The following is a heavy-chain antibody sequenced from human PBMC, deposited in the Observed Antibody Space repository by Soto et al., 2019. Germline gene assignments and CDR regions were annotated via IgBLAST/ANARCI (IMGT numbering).Heavy chain of an antibody. Sequence: LRLSCAASGFTFSRYAMSWVRQAPGRGLEWVSAISGSDGSTYYADSVKGRFTISRDSSKNTLCLQMNSLRGDDTAVYYCAKDTQPSGTSFFYWGQGTLVTVSS. CDR2: ISGSDGST. CDR1: GFTFSRYA. J-gene: IGHJ4*02. CDR3: AKDTQPSGTSFFY. D-gene: IGHD1-26*01. V-gene: IGHV3-23*01.